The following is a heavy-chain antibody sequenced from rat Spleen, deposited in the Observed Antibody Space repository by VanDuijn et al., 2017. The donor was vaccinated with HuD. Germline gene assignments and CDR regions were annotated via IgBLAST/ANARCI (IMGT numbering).Heavy chain of an antibody. CDR3: ERRAAGVMDA. J-gene: IGHJ4*01. V-gene: IGHV5-58*01. Sequence: EVQLVETGGGLVQPGRSLKLSCVASGFTFSNYWMYWVRQAPGKGLEWVSSISSDGVYTYYLDSVKGRFTISRDNAKNTLYLKMDSLRSEDTATDYCERRAAGVMDAWGQGASVTVSS. D-gene: IGHD1-2*01. CDR1: GFTFSNYW. CDR2: ISSDGVYT.